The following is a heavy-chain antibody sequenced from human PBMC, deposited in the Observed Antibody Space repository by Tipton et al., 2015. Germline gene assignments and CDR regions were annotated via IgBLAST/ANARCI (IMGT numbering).Heavy chain of an antibody. CDR3: AKEAVGGIVHSYHMDV. Sequence: RSLRLSCAASGFIFSSYGMHWVRQAPGKGLEWVAVITYDGSDQDYADSVKGRFIISRDNSRNTVDLQMNSLRPDDTAVYYCAKEAVGGIVHSYHMDVWGRGSTVTVSS. J-gene: IGHJ6*02. CDR2: ITYDGSDQ. V-gene: IGHV3-30*18. CDR1: GFIFSSYG. D-gene: IGHD6-19*01.